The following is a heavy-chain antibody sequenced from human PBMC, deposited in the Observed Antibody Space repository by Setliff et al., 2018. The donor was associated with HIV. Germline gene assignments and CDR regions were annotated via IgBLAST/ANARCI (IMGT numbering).Heavy chain of an antibody. Sequence: PSETLSLTCTVSGASITGPSYYWSWIRQPPGKGLEWIGEINHSGTTNYTPSLKSRVSISVDTSKKQVSLRLNSVTAADTAVYYCARGLSIFGVATPGFYSFMDVWGKGTTVTVSS. CDR2: INHSGTT. V-gene: IGHV4-34*01. D-gene: IGHD3-3*01. CDR1: GASITGPSYY. J-gene: IGHJ6*03. CDR3: ARGLSIFGVATPGFYSFMDV.